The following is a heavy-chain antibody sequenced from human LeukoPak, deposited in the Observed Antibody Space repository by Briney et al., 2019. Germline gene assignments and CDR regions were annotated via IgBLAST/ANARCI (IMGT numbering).Heavy chain of an antibody. CDR1: GGSFSGYY. CDR2: INHSGST. D-gene: IGHD1-26*01. J-gene: IGHJ4*02. V-gene: IGHV4-34*01. CDR3: ARHPVGATPYYFDY. Sequence: PSETLSLTCAVYGGSFSGYYWSWIRQPPGKGLEWIGEINHSGSTNYNPSLRSRVTKSVDTSKNQFSLKLSSVTAADTAMYYCARHPVGATPYYFDYWGQGILVTVSS.